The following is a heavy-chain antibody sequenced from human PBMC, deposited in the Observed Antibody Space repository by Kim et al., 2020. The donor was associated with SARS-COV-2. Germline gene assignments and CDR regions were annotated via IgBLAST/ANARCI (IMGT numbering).Heavy chain of an antibody. Sequence: SETLSLTCTVSGYSISSGYYWGWIRQPPGKGLEWIGSIYHSGSTYYNPSLKSRVTISVDTSKNQFSLKLGSVTAADTAVYYCARGYGDYSYWGQGTLVTV. CDR1: GYSISSGYY. CDR3: ARGYGDYSY. J-gene: IGHJ4*02. CDR2: IYHSGST. V-gene: IGHV4-38-2*02. D-gene: IGHD4-17*01.